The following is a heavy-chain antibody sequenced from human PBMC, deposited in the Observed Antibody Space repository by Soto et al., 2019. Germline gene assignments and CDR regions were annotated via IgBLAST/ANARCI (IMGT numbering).Heavy chain of an antibody. V-gene: IGHV4-61*01. CDR2: VYHTGRT. CDR3: ARDFAYFDS. J-gene: IGHJ4*02. CDR1: GGSFKSGSYS. Sequence: SETRSRTCTVSGGSFKSGSYSWSWIRQPPGKGLEWIGYVYHTGRTSYNPSLKSRVSISMDTSKNQFSLNLDSVTAADTAVYFCARDFAYFDSWGQGTLVTVSS. D-gene: IGHD3-3*01.